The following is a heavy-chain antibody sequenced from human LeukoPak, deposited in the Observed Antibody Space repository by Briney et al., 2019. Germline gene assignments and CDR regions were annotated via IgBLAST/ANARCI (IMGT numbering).Heavy chain of an antibody. D-gene: IGHD3-22*01. CDR2: IWYDGSNK. J-gene: IGHJ4*02. Sequence: PGGSLRLSCAASGFTFGSYGMHWVRQAPGKGLEWVAVIWYDGSNKYYADFVKGRFTISRDNSKNTLYLQMNSLRAEDTAVYYCARDARDYYDSSGYSGPDYWGQGTLVTVSS. CDR3: ARDARDYYDSSGYSGPDY. V-gene: IGHV3-33*01. CDR1: GFTFGSYG.